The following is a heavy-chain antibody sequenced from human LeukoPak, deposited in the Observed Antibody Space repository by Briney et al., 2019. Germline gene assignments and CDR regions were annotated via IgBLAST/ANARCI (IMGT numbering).Heavy chain of an antibody. D-gene: IGHD3-10*01. J-gene: IGHJ4*02. CDR3: VIMAGY. CDR1: GGSFDPYY. CDR2: IDHSGST. V-gene: IGHV4-34*01. Sequence: PSETLSLTCAVYGGSFDPYYWSWIRQPPGKGLEWIGEIDHSGSTNNNPSLKSRVSLSIDTSKNQFSLKLSSVTAADTAVYYCVIMAGYWGQGTLVTVSS.